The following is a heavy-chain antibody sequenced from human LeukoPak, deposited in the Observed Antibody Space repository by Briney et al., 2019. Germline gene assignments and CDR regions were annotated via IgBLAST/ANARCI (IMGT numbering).Heavy chain of an antibody. V-gene: IGHV3-20*04. J-gene: IGHJ4*02. Sequence: GGSLRLSCEASGFTFADYGMSWVRQPPGKGLGWVAGMNRNGVSTDYADSVKGRFTISRDNAKNSHFLQMNSLTVEDTALYYCARGFRNGPFDCWGQGTLVTVSS. CDR3: ARGFRNGPFDC. CDR2: MNRNGVST. CDR1: GFTFADYG. D-gene: IGHD2-8*01.